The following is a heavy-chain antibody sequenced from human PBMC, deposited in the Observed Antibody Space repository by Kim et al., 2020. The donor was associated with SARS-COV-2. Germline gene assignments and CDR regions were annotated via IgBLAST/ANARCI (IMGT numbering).Heavy chain of an antibody. J-gene: IGHJ3*02. D-gene: IGHD7-27*01. V-gene: IGHV4-34*01. Sequence: SETLSLTCAVYGGSFSGYYWSWIRQPPGKGLEWIGEINHSGSTNYNPSLKSRVTISVDTSKNQFSLKLSSVTAADTAVYYCARANETGNWADAFDTWGQGTRVPVSS. CDR3: ARANETGNWADAFDT. CDR2: INHSGST. CDR1: GGSFSGYY.